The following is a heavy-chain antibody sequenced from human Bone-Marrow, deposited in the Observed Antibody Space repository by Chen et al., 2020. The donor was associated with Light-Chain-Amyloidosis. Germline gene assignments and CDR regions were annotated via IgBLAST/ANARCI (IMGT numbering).Heavy chain of an antibody. CDR1: GFRFSNSG. V-gene: IGHV3-23*04. Sequence: EVQLVESGGGLLQPGGSLRLSCAASGFRFSNSGLHGVRPAPGQGLEWGSYVSSGGTIGTTYGEGVRGRFTSSRDKSENRVYRQLNSLGAGDTAVYYWAEGGGAWNFDYWGQGTLVTVSS. D-gene: IGHD3-10*01. CDR3: AEGGGAWNFDY. J-gene: IGHJ4*02. CDR2: VSSGGTIGT.